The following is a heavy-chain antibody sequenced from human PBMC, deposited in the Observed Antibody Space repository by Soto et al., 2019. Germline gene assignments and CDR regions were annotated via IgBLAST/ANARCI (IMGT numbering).Heavy chain of an antibody. CDR2: IKQDGSEK. V-gene: IGHV3-7*05. J-gene: IGHJ6*01. Sequence: EVQLVESGGGLVQPGGSLRLSCAASGFTLSSYWMSWVRQAPGKGLEWVANIKQDGSEKYYVDSVKGRVTISIDNAKKSLYRQMHSLRAEDTGRYDCARDYGSSYSPRSYGMDVWGQGPTVTFSS. CDR1: GFTLSSYW. CDR3: ARDYGSSYSPRSYGMDV. D-gene: IGHD6-13*01.